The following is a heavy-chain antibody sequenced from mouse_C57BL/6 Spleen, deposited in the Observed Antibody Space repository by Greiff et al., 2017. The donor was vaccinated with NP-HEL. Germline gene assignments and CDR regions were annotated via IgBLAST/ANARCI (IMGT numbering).Heavy chain of an antibody. J-gene: IGHJ1*03. CDR2: ISDGGSYT. V-gene: IGHV5-4*01. CDR1: GFTFSSYA. Sequence: EVQLVESGGGLVNPGGSLKLSCAASGFTFSSYAMSWVRQTPEKRLEWVATISDGGSYTYYPDNVKGRFTISRDNAKNNLYLQMSHLKSEDTAMYYCARDQMVTRDFDVWGTGTTVTVSS. CDR3: ARDQMVTRDFDV. D-gene: IGHD2-3*01.